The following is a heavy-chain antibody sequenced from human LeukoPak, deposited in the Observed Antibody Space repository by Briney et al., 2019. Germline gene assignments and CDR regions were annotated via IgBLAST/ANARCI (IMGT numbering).Heavy chain of an antibody. CDR2: IYYTGST. CDR3: ARGRGDSRGTSFDP. D-gene: IGHD3-10*01. J-gene: IGHJ5*02. V-gene: IGHV4-59*01. CDR1: GGSISTYY. Sequence: SEALSLTCIVSGGSISTYYWSWIRQPPGKGLEWIGYIYYTGSTTYNPSLKSRVSISVDTSKNKFSLDLNSVSAADTAVYYCARGRGDSRGTSFDPWGQGTLVTVSS.